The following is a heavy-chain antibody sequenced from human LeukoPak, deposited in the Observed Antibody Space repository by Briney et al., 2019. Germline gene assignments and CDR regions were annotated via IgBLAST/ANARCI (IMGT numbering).Heavy chain of an antibody. CDR1: GFTFSSYG. J-gene: IGHJ6*03. Sequence: RGSLRLSCAASGFTFSSYGMHWVRQAPGKGLELVAFIRYDGSNKYYADSVKGRFTISRDNSKNTLYLQMNSLRAEDTAVYYCAKVNCGVSSTSCYYYYYYMDVWGKGNTVTVSS. CDR3: AKVNCGVSSTSCYYYYYYMDV. V-gene: IGHV3-30*02. CDR2: IRYDGSNK. D-gene: IGHD2-2*01.